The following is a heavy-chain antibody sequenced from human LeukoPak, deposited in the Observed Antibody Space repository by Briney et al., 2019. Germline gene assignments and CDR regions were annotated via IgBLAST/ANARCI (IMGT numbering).Heavy chain of an antibody. CDR1: GFTFSSYA. CDR3: AKDGEYYGSGSYPDY. Sequence: PGGSLRLSCAASGFTFSSYAMSWVRQAPGKGLEWVSAISGSGGSTYYADSVKGLFTISRDNSKNTLYLQMNSLRAEDTAVYYCAKDGEYYGSGSYPDYWGQGTLVTVSS. J-gene: IGHJ4*02. V-gene: IGHV3-23*01. CDR2: ISGSGGST. D-gene: IGHD3-10*01.